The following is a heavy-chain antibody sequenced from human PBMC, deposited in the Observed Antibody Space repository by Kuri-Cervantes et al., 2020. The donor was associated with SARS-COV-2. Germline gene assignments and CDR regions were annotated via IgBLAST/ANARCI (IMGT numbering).Heavy chain of an antibody. CDR3: ARDRPDY. CDR1: GFTFSSYD. V-gene: IGHV3-13*03. J-gene: IGHJ4*02. CDR2: IGTAGDT. Sequence: GESLKISCAACGFTFSSYDMHWVRQATGKGLEWVSAIGTAGDTYYPGSVKGQFTISRDNAKNSLYLQMNSLRAEDTAVYYCARDRPDYWGQGTLVTVSS.